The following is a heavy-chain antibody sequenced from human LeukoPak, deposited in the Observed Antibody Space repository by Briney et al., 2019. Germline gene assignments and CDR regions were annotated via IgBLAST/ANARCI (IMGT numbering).Heavy chain of an antibody. D-gene: IGHD3-22*01. Sequence: TSQTLSLTCTVSGGSISSGSYYWRWIRQPAGKGLEWIVRIYTSGSTNYNPSLKSRVTISVDTSKNQFSLKLSSVTAADTAVYYCARTGVVKYYYDSSGYYYEVWGQGTLVTVSS. CDR2: IYTSGST. J-gene: IGHJ4*02. CDR1: GGSISSGSYY. CDR3: ARTGVVKYYYDSSGYYYEV. V-gene: IGHV4-61*02.